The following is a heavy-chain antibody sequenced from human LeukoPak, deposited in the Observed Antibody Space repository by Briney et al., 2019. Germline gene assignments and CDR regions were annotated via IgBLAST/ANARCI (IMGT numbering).Heavy chain of an antibody. J-gene: IGHJ4*02. Sequence: SETLSLTCTVSGDSVSSYYWSWIRQPPGKGLEWIGYIYYSGSTNYNPSLKSRVTISVDTSKNQFSLKLSSVTAADTAVYYCARGASSSGYSSSWLSYFDYWGQGTLVTVSS. V-gene: IGHV4-59*02. CDR1: GDSVSSYY. CDR2: IYYSGST. CDR3: ARGASSSGYSSSWLSYFDY. D-gene: IGHD6-13*01.